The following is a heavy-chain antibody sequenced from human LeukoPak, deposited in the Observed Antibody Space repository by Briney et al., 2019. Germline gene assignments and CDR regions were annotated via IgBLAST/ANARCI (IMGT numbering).Heavy chain of an antibody. Sequence: SPTLSLTCAISGDSFSSNSAAWNWIRQSPSRGLEWLGRTYYRSKWYNDYAVSVKSRITINPDTSKNQFSLQLNSVTPEDTAVYYCARVGATINAFDIWGQGTMVTVSS. CDR2: TYYRSKWYN. CDR3: ARVGATINAFDI. CDR1: GDSFSSNSAA. J-gene: IGHJ3*02. V-gene: IGHV6-1*01. D-gene: IGHD1-26*01.